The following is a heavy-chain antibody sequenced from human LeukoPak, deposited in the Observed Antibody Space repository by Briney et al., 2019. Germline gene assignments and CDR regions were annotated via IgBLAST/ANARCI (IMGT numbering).Heavy chain of an antibody. CDR3: ARGKDPEEVGAHGAFDI. D-gene: IGHD1-26*01. V-gene: IGHV1-69*05. Sequence: SVKVSSKASGGTFSSYAISWVRQAPGQGLEWMGGIIPIFGTANYAQKFQGRVTITTDESTSTAYMELSSLRSEDTAVYYCARGKDPEEVGAHGAFDIWGQGTMVTVSS. CDR2: IIPIFGTA. J-gene: IGHJ3*02. CDR1: GGTFSSYA.